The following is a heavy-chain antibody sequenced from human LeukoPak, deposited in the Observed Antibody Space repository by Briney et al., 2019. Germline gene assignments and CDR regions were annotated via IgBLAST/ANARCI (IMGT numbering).Heavy chain of an antibody. V-gene: IGHV3-21*06. CDR2: ISGSSSYI. Sequence: PGGSLRLSCAASGFTFSSYSMNWVRQAPGKGLEWVSSISGSSSYIYYADSVKGRFTISRDNAKNSLYLQMNSLRAEDTAVYYCAKGVQLWSGAFDIWGQGTMVTVSS. J-gene: IGHJ3*02. D-gene: IGHD5-18*01. CDR1: GFTFSSYS. CDR3: AKGVQLWSGAFDI.